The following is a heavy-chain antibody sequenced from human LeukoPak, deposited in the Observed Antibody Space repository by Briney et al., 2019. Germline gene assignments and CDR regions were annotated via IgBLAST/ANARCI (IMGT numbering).Heavy chain of an antibody. V-gene: IGHV4-59*01. D-gene: IGHD5/OR15-5a*01. CDR3: ARSRGYFDY. CDR2: IYYSGST. Sequence: SETLSLTCTASGGSISSYYWGWIRQPPGKGLEWIGYIYYSGSTNYNPSLKSRVIISVDTSKNQFSLKLSSVTAADTAVYYCARSRGYFDYWGQGTLVTVSS. CDR1: GGSISSYY. J-gene: IGHJ4*02.